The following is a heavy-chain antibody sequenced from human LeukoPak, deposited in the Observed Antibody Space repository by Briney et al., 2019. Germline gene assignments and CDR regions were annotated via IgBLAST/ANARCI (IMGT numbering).Heavy chain of an antibody. Sequence: PSETLSLTCTVSGGSISNYYWSWIRQPPGKGLEWIGYIYYSGSTNYNPSLKSRVTISVDTSKNQFSLKLSSVTAADTAVYYCARRGYSYGNYYFDYWGQGTLVTVSS. CDR2: IYYSGST. D-gene: IGHD5-18*01. CDR1: GGSISNYY. CDR3: ARRGYSYGNYYFDY. V-gene: IGHV4-59*08. J-gene: IGHJ4*02.